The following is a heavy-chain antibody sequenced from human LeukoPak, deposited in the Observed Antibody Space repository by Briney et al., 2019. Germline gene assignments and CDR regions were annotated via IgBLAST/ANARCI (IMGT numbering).Heavy chain of an antibody. V-gene: IGHV4-59*08. Sequence: PSETLSLTCTVSGASINNHHWSWVRLPPGKGLEWIGYIYSNGNTDYNPSLGSRVTISADTSQNEFSLELSSVTAADTAVYYCTRHLGSSPVGRYFDWLELYDAFDLWGQGTMVTVSS. CDR1: GASINNHH. D-gene: IGHD3-9*01. CDR2: IYSNGNT. CDR3: TRHLGSSPVGRYFDWLELYDAFDL. J-gene: IGHJ3*01.